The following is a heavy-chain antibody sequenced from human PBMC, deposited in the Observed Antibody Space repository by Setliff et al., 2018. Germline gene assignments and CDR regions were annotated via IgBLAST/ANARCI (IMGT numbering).Heavy chain of an antibody. J-gene: IGHJ4*02. Sequence: KTSETLSLTCTVSGESIRSNNWWNWVRRPPGKGLEWIGDIYQSGTTNYNPSLKSRVTISADTSKNQFSLKLKSVTAADTAVYYCARAPGRNIRGDYWGQGALVTVSS. V-gene: IGHV4-4*02. CDR1: GESIRSNNW. CDR3: ARAPGRNIRGDY. D-gene: IGHD3-10*01. CDR2: IYQSGTT.